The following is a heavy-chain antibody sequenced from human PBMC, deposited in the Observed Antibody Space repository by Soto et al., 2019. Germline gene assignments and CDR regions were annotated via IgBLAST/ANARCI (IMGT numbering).Heavy chain of an antibody. CDR1: GFTFDDYA. CDR3: AKDVRSSGPNWFDP. V-gene: IGHV3-9*01. J-gene: IGHJ5*02. D-gene: IGHD3-22*01. Sequence: PGGSLRLSCAASGFTFDDYAMHWVRQAPGKGLEWVSGISWNSGSIGYADSVKGRFTISRDNAKNSLYLQMSSLRAEDTALYYCAKDVRSSGPNWFDPWGQGTLVTVSS. CDR2: ISWNSGSI.